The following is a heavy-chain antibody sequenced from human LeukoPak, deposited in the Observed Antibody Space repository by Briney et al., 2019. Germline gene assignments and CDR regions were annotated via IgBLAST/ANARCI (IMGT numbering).Heavy chain of an antibody. J-gene: IGHJ3*02. D-gene: IGHD6-13*01. Sequence: SETLSLTCTVSGGSISSHYWSWIRQPPGKGLEWIGYIYYSGSTNYNPSLKSRVTISVDTSKNQFSLKLSSVTAADTAVCYCARSSWYPDAFDIWGQGTMVTVSS. V-gene: IGHV4-59*11. CDR1: GGSISSHY. CDR3: ARSSWYPDAFDI. CDR2: IYYSGST.